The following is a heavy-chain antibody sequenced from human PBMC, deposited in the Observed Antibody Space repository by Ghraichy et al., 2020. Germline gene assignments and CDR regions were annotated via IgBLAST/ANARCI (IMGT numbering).Heavy chain of an antibody. D-gene: IGHD1-26*01. CDR2: IKSDGTEK. Sequence: GGSLRLSCAASGFTFSSYWMSWVRQAPGKGLEWVANIKSDGTEKRYLGSVKGRFIISRDNAKSSLYLQMNSLRVEDTAIYYCTRDPLLPMSWPPGDYWGQGTLVTVSS. CDR3: TRDPLLPMSWPPGDY. J-gene: IGHJ4*02. V-gene: IGHV3-7*01. CDR1: GFTFSSYW.